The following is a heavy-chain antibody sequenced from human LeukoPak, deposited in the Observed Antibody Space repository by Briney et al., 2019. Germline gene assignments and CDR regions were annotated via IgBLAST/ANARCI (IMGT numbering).Heavy chain of an antibody. CDR1: EFTFSTYA. Sequence: GRSLRLSCAASEFTFSTYAMHWVRQAPGKGLEWVAVISYDGSTKYYADSVKGRFTISRDNSKNTLSLQMNSLRVEDTAVYYCARGYCDSTSCHEEGFDFWGQGTLVTVSS. CDR3: ARGYCDSTSCHEEGFDF. CDR2: ISYDGSTK. D-gene: IGHD2-2*01. J-gene: IGHJ4*02. V-gene: IGHV3-30-3*01.